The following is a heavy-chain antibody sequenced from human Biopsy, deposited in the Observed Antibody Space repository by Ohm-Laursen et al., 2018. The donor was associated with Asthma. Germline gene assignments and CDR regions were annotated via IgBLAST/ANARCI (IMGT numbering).Heavy chain of an antibody. CDR1: GASIKTDDHY. V-gene: IGHV4-30-4*01. CDR3: ARASVAASSNWFDP. CDR2: IHYSGST. Sequence: SETLSLTCTVSGASIKTDDHYWSWLRQPPGKGLEWFGFIHYSGSTSYNPSLKGGVTISVDTSKNQFSLKLSSVTAADTAVYYCARASVAASSNWFDPRGQGTLVTVSS. D-gene: IGHD6-19*01. J-gene: IGHJ5*02.